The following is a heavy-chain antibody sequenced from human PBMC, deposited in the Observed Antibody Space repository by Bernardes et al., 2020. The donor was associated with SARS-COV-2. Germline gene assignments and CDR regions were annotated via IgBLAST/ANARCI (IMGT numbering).Heavy chain of an antibody. CDR2: IDPSDSYT. D-gene: IGHD6-19*01. Sequence: GASPKLSCTGSRYSFTSYWISWVLPMPGKGLEWMGRIDPSDSYTNYSPSFQGHVTISADKSISTAYLQWSSLKASDTAMYYCARHGGYSSGWYMYYGMDVWGQGTTVTVSS. J-gene: IGHJ6*02. V-gene: IGHV5-10-1*01. CDR3: ARHGGYSSGWYMYYGMDV. CDR1: RYSFTSYW.